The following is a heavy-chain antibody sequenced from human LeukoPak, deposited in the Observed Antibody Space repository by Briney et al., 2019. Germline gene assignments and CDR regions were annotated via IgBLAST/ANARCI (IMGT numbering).Heavy chain of an antibody. D-gene: IGHD2-2*02. J-gene: IGHJ4*02. CDR3: ARGRCSSTSCYTIPIDY. Sequence: GRSLRLSCAASGFTFSSYAMHWVRQAPGKGLEWVAVISYDGSNKYYADSVKGRFTISRDNSKNTLYLQMNSLRAEDTAVYYCARGRCSSTSCYTIPIDYWGQGTLVTVSS. V-gene: IGHV3-30-3*01. CDR1: GFTFSSYA. CDR2: ISYDGSNK.